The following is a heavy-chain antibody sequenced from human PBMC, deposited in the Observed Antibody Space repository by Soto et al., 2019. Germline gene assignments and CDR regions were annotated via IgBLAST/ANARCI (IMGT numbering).Heavy chain of an antibody. CDR2: INPKSGGT. J-gene: IGHJ4*02. CDR1: GYTFTVYY. CDR3: ARDLAKGGGSAGFDY. V-gene: IGHV1-2*02. D-gene: IGHD1-26*01. Sequence: VKVSCKASGYTFTVYYMHWVRQAPGQGLEWMGWINPKSGGTMYPQKFQGRVTMTWDTSISTAYMALTRLRSDDTAVYYCARDLAKGGGSAGFDYWGQGTLVTVSS.